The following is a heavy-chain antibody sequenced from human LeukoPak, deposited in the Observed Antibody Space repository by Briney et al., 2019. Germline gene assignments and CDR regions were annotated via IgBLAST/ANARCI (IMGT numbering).Heavy chain of an antibody. J-gene: IGHJ5*02. V-gene: IGHV4-59*01. CDR1: GGSFSGYY. CDR3: ARGGYYGSGNDFRFDP. D-gene: IGHD3-10*01. Sequence: SETLSLTCAVYGGSFSGYYWSWIRQPPGKGLEWMGYIHYTGSTNYNPYLKSRVTISVETSKNQFSLKLKSVTAADTAVYYCARGGYYGSGNDFRFDPWGQGTLVTVSS. CDR2: IHYTGST.